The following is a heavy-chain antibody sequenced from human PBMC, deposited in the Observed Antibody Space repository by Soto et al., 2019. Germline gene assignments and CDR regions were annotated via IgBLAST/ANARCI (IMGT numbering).Heavy chain of an antibody. J-gene: IGHJ4*02. Sequence: QVQLVESGGGVVQPGRSLRLSCAASEFSFSSYGMHWVRQAPGKGLEWVAVISYDGSNKYYADSVKGRFTISRDNSQNTLFLHMNSLRPEDAAVYYCARGIAATGKSPLYYWGQGTLITVSS. CDR3: ARGIAATGKSPLYY. D-gene: IGHD6-13*01. CDR1: EFSFSSYG. V-gene: IGHV3-30*03. CDR2: ISYDGSNK.